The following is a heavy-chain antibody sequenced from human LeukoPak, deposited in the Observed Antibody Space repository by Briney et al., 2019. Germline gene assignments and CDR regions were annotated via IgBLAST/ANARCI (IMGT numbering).Heavy chain of an antibody. V-gene: IGHV4-39*07. CDR2: IYYSGST. J-gene: IGHJ4*02. Sequence: SETLSLTCTVSGGSISSSSYYWGWIRQPPGKGLEWIGSIYYSGSTYYNPSLKSRVTISVDTSKNQFSLKLSSVTAADTAVYCCARDQVAAAGTPSYWGQGTLVTVSS. D-gene: IGHD6-13*01. CDR3: ARDQVAAAGTPSY. CDR1: GGSISSSSYY.